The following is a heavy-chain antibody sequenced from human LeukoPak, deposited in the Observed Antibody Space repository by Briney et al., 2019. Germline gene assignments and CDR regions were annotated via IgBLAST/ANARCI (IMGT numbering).Heavy chain of an antibody. V-gene: IGHV1-18*01. CDR1: GYTFTTYG. CDR3: ARDRPGDEAFDI. Sequence: ASVKVSCKAFGYTFTTYGVSWVRQAPGQGLEWMGWIDAYSGNTNYVQRFQGRVTMTTDTSTSTAYMELRSLRSDDTAVHYCARDRPGDEAFDIWGQGTTVTVSS. J-gene: IGHJ3*02. D-gene: IGHD3-10*01. CDR2: IDAYSGNT.